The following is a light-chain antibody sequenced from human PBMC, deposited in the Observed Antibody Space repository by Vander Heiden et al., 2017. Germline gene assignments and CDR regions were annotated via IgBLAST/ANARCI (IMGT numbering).Light chain of an antibody. Sequence: DIQMTQSPSSLSASVEGRVTITCRASKGIRNDLGWYQQKPGKAPKRLIYAASSMQSGVPSRLSGSGSGTEFTLTISSLQPEDFATYYCLQHNSYPLYTFGQGTKLEIK. CDR2: AAS. V-gene: IGKV1-17*01. CDR1: KGIRND. CDR3: LQHNSYPLYT. J-gene: IGKJ2*01.